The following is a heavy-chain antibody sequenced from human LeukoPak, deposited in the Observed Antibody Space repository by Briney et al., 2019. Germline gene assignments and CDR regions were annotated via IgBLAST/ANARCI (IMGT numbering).Heavy chain of an antibody. CDR1: GGSFSGYY. V-gene: IGHV4-34*01. CDR2: INHGGST. J-gene: IGHJ4*02. D-gene: IGHD4-23*01. Sequence: SETLSLTCAVYGGSFSGYYWSWIRQPPGKGLEWIGEINHGGSTNYNPSLKSRVTISVDTSKNQFSLNLSSVTAADTAVYYCARHMLGGKRSFDSWGQGTLVTVSS. CDR3: ARHMLGGKRSFDS.